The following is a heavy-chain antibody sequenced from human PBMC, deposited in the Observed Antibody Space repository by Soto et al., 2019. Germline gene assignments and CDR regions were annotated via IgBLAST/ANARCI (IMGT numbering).Heavy chain of an antibody. J-gene: IGHJ3*02. Sequence: QVQLVQSGAEVKKPGASVKVSCTASGYTFIGYYIHWVRQAPGQGLEWMGWINPNSGSTNYAQKFQGRVTMTKDTSISTTYRDLSRLRSDDTAVYYCARYCSSVSCYDEIWGQGTMVTVSS. V-gene: IGHV1-2*02. CDR1: GYTFIGYY. CDR3: ARYCSSVSCYDEI. D-gene: IGHD2-15*01. CDR2: INPNSGST.